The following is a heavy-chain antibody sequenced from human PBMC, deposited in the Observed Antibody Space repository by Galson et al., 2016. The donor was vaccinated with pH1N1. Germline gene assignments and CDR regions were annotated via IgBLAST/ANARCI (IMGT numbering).Heavy chain of an antibody. V-gene: IGHV1-46*03. J-gene: IGHJ4*02. CDR2: IDPSSGST. CDR3: ARRYYLDY. CDR1: GYTLSRYY. Sequence: SVKVSCKASGYTLSRYYTHWLRQAPGQGLEWMGIIDPSSGSTTYAQKFQGRVTMTHDTATNTVYMELSSLRSDDTAVYYCARRYYLDYWGQGTLVTVSS.